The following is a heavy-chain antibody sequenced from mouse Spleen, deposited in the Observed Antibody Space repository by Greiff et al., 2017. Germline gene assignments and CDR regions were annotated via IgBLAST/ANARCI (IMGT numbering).Heavy chain of an antibody. D-gene: IGHD1-1*01. Sequence: EVQLQQSGAELVQPGASVKLSCTASGFNIKDYYMHWVKQRTEQGLEWIGMIDPEDGETKYASKFQGKATITAATSSNTAYLQLSSLTSEDSAVYYCAVYYYGSTFYYALDYWGQGTSVTGSS. CDR1: GFNIKDYY. CDR3: AVYYYGSTFYYALDY. V-gene: IGHV14-2*01. CDR2: IDPEDGET. J-gene: IGHJ4*01.